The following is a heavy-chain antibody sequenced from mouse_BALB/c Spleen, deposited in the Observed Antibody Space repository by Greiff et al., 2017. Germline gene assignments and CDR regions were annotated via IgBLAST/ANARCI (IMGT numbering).Heavy chain of an antibody. J-gene: IGHJ2*01. CDR1: GFTFSDYG. D-gene: IGHD2-1*01. V-gene: IGHV5-15*02. CDR3: ARALYGNYPFDY. Sequence: EVHLVESGGGLVQPGGSRKLSCAASGFTFSDYGMAWVRQAPGKGPEWVAFISNLAYSIYYADTVTGRFTISRENAKNTLYLEMSSLRSEDTAMYYCARALYGNYPFDYWGQGTTLTVSS. CDR2: ISNLAYSI.